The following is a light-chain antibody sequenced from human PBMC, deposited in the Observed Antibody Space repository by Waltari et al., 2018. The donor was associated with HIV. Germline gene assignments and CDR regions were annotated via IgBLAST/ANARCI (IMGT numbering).Light chain of an antibody. CDR1: QSVRSS. V-gene: IGKV3-11*01. J-gene: IGKJ4*01. Sequence: EIVLTQSPDTLSLSPGERATLSCLASQSVRSSLAWDQQKPGQPPRLLIYGASNRATGIPARFSGSGSGTDFTLTISSLEPEDFAVYYCQQRRNWPLTFGGGTKVEIK. CDR2: GAS. CDR3: QQRRNWPLT.